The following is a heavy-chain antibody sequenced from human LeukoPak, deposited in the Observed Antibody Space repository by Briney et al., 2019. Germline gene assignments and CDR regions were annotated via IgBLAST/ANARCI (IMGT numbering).Heavy chain of an antibody. CDR2: IYSGGIT. CDR3: AREMAARPLHSWFDP. D-gene: IGHD6-6*01. Sequence: PGGSLRLSCAASGFTVSSNYMSWVRQAPGKGLEWVSVIYSGGITYYADSVKGRFTISRDNSKNMLYLQMNSLRAEDTAVYYCAREMAARPLHSWFDPWGQGTLVTVSS. J-gene: IGHJ5*02. CDR1: GFTVSSNY. V-gene: IGHV3-66*01.